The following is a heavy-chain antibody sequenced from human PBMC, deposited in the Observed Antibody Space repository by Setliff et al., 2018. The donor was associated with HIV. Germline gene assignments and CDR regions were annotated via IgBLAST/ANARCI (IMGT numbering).Heavy chain of an antibody. D-gene: IGHD3-22*01. CDR3: AREDNYYSDSIGYSFFDY. J-gene: IGHJ4*02. V-gene: IGHV4-59*01. CDR2: IDDSGTT. CDR1: GGSINSYY. Sequence: SETLSLTCTVSGGSINSYYWSWIRQPPGKGLEWIGCIDDSGTTNYNPSLETRVTISIDTSKKQFSLKLSSVTAADTATYFCAREDNYYSDSIGYSFFDYWGQGTLVTVSS.